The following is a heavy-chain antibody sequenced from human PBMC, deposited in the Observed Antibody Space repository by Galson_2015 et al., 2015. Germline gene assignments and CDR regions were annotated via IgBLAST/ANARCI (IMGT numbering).Heavy chain of an antibody. CDR2: ISYDGSNK. Sequence: SLRLSCAASGFTFSSYAMHWVRQAPGKGLEWVAVISYDGSNKYYADSVKGRFIISRDNSKNTLYLQMNSLRAEDTAVYYCARGRYCSSTSCYIRSYYYYGMDVWGQGTTVTVSS. CDR3: ARGRYCSSTSCYIRSYYYYGMDV. D-gene: IGHD2-2*02. J-gene: IGHJ6*02. CDR1: GFTFSSYA. V-gene: IGHV3-30-3*01.